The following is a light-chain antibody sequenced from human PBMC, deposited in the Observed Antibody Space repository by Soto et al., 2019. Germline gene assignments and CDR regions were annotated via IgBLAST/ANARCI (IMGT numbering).Light chain of an antibody. CDR3: QQSYSTPV. Sequence: EIVLTQSPGTLSLSPGERATLSCRASQSVSNNYLAWYQQKPGQAPRLLIYGASNRATGIPDRFSGSGSGTDFTLTISSLQPEDFATYYCQQSYSTPVFGQGTRLDIK. CDR2: GAS. V-gene: IGKV3-20*01. CDR1: QSVSNNY. J-gene: IGKJ5*01.